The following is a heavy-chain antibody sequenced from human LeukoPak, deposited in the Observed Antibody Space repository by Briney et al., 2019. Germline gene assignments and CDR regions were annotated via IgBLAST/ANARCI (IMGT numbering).Heavy chain of an antibody. CDR2: INPSGGST. Sequence: ASVKGSCKASGYAFTGHYMHWVRQAPGQGLEWMGIINPSGGSTSYAQKFQGRVTMTRDMSTSTVYMELSSLRSEDTAVYYCARGQSPVDIVATPDFDYWGQGTLVTVSS. CDR3: ARGQSPVDIVATPDFDY. V-gene: IGHV1-46*01. J-gene: IGHJ4*02. D-gene: IGHD5-12*01. CDR1: GYAFTGHY.